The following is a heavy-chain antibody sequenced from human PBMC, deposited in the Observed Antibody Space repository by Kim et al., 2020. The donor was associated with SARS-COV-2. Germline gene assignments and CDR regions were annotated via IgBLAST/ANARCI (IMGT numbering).Heavy chain of an antibody. J-gene: IGHJ5*02. CDR1: GFTFGDYA. CDR3: AKDRVGSSWGLNWFDP. Sequence: GGSLRLSCAASGFTFGDYAMHWVRQAPGKGLEWVSGISWNSGSIGYADSVKGRFTISRDNAKNSLYLQMNSLRAEDTALYYCAKDRVGSSWGLNWFDPWGQGTLVTVSS. D-gene: IGHD6-13*01. V-gene: IGHV3-9*01. CDR2: ISWNSGSI.